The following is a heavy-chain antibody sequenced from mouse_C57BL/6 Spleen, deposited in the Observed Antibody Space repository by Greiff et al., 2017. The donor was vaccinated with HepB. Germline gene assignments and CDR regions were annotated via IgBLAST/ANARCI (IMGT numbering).Heavy chain of an antibody. CDR2: IDPEDGDT. CDR3: TAYYDLAY. D-gene: IGHD2-4*01. CDR1: GFNIKDYY. V-gene: IGHV14-1*01. J-gene: IGHJ3*01. Sequence: VQLQQSGAELVRPGASVKLSCTASGFNIKDYYMHWVKQRPEQGLEWIGRIDPEDGDTEYAPKFQGKATMTADPSSNTADLQLSSLTSEATAVYYCTAYYDLAYWGQGTLVTVSA.